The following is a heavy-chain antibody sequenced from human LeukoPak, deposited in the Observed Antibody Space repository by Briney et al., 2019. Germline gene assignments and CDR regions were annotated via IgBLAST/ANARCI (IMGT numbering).Heavy chain of an antibody. V-gene: IGHV1-18*01. CDR1: GYTFTCYG. CDR3: ALYSSGWYWFDP. Sequence: AAVKVTCKASGYTFTCYGISRVRQAPGQGLEWMGWISAYNGNTNYAQKLQGRVTMTTDTSTSTAYMELRSLRSDDSALYYGALYSSGWYWFDPWGQGTVVTVSS. CDR2: ISAYNGNT. J-gene: IGHJ5*02. D-gene: IGHD6-19*01.